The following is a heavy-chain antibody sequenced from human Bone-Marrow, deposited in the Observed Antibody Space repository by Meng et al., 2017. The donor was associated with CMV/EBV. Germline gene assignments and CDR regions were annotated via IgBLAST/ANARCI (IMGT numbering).Heavy chain of an antibody. Sequence: SETLSLTCTVYGGSFSGYYWTWIRQSPGEGLEWIGEINHSGNTNYNPSLAARVTISVDTSKRQFSLSLNSVTAADTAVYYCARGQPKIVVVATSNGLDVWGQGTTVTVSS. D-gene: IGHD2-21*01. J-gene: IGHJ6*02. V-gene: IGHV4-34*01. CDR1: GGSFSGYY. CDR2: INHSGNT. CDR3: ARGQPKIVVVATSNGLDV.